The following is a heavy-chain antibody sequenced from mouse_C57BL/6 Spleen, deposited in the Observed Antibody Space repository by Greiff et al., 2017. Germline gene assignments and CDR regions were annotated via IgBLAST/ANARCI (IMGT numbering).Heavy chain of an antibody. CDR1: GYTFTSYW. V-gene: IGHV1-59*01. CDR3: ARGDYGSSYPYYAMDY. D-gene: IGHD1-1*01. J-gene: IGHJ4*01. Sequence: VQLQQPGAELVRPGTSVKLSCKASGYTFTSYWMHWVKQRPGQGLEWIGVIDPSDSYTNYNQKFKGKATLTVDTSSSTAYMQLSSLTSEDSAVYYCARGDYGSSYPYYAMDYWGQGTSVTVSS. CDR2: IDPSDSYT.